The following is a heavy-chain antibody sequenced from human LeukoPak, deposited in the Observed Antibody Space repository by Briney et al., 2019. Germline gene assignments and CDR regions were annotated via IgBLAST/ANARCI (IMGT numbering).Heavy chain of an antibody. V-gene: IGHV4-39*07. CDR1: GVSLSSYY. CDR3: ARGYCSGGSCYSSYYYSYMDV. Sequence: SETLSLTCTVSGVSLSSYYWGWIRQPPGKGLEWIGSINYSGSTYYNPSLKSRVTISVDRSKNQFSLKLSSVTAADTAVYYCARGYCSGGSCYSSYYYSYMDVWGKGTTVTVSS. CDR2: INYSGST. J-gene: IGHJ6*03. D-gene: IGHD2-15*01.